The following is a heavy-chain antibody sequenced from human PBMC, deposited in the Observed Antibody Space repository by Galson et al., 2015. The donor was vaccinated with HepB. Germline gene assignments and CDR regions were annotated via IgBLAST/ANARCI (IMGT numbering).Heavy chain of an antibody. CDR3: TRPGSGCRWVLDYPHGMDI. D-gene: IGHD3/OR15-3a*01. CDR2: IGHRANNYAT. Sequence: SLRLSCAASGFPFSGSGLHWVRLASGTGLERVGRIGHRANNYATAYAAPVRGRFTVSSGESKDTASLQMNSLKPEDTADHYCTRPGSGCRWVLDYPHGMDIRGQGTTVSV. J-gene: IGHJ6*02. V-gene: IGHV3-73*01. CDR1: GFPFSGSG.